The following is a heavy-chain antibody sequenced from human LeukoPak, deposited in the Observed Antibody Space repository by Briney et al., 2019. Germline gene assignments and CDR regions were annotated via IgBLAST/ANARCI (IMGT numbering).Heavy chain of an antibody. V-gene: IGHV4-38-2*01. CDR1: GYSISSGYY. CDR2: VHHSGST. J-gene: IGHJ4*02. CDR3: AGKYYYDSSGYFYVDY. D-gene: IGHD3-22*01. Sequence: SETLSLTCAVSGYSISSGYYWGWIRPTPGKGLEWIGRVHHSGSTYYNPSHKRRVTISKDTYRNQFSLTMSSVTAADTAVYYCAGKYYYDSSGYFYVDYWGEGTLVTVSS.